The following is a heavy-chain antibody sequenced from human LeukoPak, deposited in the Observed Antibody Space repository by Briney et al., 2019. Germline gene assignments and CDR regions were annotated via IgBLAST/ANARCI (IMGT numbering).Heavy chain of an antibody. D-gene: IGHD3-22*01. J-gene: IGHJ4*02. Sequence: GGSLRLSCAASGFTFSSYAMSWVRQAPGKGLEWVSAISGSGGSTYYADSVKGRFTISRDNSKNTLYLQMNSLRAEDTAVYYCAKGGLLRITMIEVLDYWGQGTLVTVSS. CDR2: ISGSGGST. CDR3: AKGGLLRITMIEVLDY. V-gene: IGHV3-23*01. CDR1: GFTFSSYA.